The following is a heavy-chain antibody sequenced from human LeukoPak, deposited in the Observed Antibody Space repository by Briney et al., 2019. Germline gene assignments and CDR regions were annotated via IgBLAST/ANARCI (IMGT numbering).Heavy chain of an antibody. CDR1: GGTFSSYA. J-gene: IGHJ4*02. CDR3: ARDKGSGWYSDY. Sequence: ASVKVSCKASGGTFSSYAVSWVRQAPGQGLEWMGRIIPIFGTTNYAQKLQGRVTMTTDTSTSTAYMELRSLRSDDTAVYYCARDKGSGWYSDYWGQGTLVTVSS. V-gene: IGHV1-69*05. CDR2: IIPIFGTT. D-gene: IGHD6-19*01.